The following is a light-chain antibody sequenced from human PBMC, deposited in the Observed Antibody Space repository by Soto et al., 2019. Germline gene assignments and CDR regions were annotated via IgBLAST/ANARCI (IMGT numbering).Light chain of an antibody. CDR1: SSDVGRYNR. CDR2: EVT. Sequence: QSVLTQPPSVSGSPGQSVTISCTGTSSDVGRYNRVSWYRQPPGTAPKLIIYEVTNRLSGVPVRFSASKSANTASLTISGLQAEDEADYYCASYTSDRIGVFGGGTKVTVL. CDR3: ASYTSDRIGV. V-gene: IGLV2-18*02. J-gene: IGLJ3*02.